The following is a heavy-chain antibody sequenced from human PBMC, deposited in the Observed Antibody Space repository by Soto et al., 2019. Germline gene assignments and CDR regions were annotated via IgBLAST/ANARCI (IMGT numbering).Heavy chain of an antibody. Sequence: QLQLQESGPGLVKPSETLSLTCTVSGGSISSSSYYWGWIRQPPGKGLEWIGSIYYSGSTYYNPSLKSRVTISVDTSKNQFSLKLSSVTAADTAVYYCAMLNYGDSPLFDYWGQGTLVTVSS. CDR2: IYYSGST. CDR3: AMLNYGDSPLFDY. CDR1: GGSISSSSYY. D-gene: IGHD4-17*01. J-gene: IGHJ4*02. V-gene: IGHV4-39*01.